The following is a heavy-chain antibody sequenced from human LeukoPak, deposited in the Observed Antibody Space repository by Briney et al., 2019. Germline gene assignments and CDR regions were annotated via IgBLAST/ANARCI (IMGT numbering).Heavy chain of an antibody. D-gene: IGHD6-6*01. J-gene: IGHJ3*02. V-gene: IGHV3-74*01. CDR2: INGDGSST. Sequence: PGGSLRLSCAGSGFIFSQFWMQWVRQIPGKGLVWVSRINGDGSSTNYADSVKGRFTFSRDNAKNTLYLQMNSLRAEDTAVYYCARDGLPAARDIWGQGTMVTVSS. CDR1: GFIFSQFW. CDR3: ARDGLPAARDI.